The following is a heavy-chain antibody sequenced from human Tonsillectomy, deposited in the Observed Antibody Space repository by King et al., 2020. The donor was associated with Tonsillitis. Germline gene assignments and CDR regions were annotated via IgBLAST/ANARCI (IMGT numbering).Heavy chain of an antibody. D-gene: IGHD6-13*01. V-gene: IGHV4-59*08. J-gene: IGHJ4*02. CDR1: GGSISSYY. Sequence: QLQESGPGLVKPSETLSLTCTVSGGSISSYYWSWIRQPPGKGLEWIGYICYSGSTNYNPSLKSRVTISVDTSKNQFSLKLSSVTAADTAVYYCAIAAAGMDYWGQGTLVTVSS. CDR3: AIAAAGMDY. CDR2: ICYSGST.